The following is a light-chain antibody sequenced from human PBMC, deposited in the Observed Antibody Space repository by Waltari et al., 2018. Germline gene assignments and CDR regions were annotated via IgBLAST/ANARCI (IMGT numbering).Light chain of an antibody. CDR3: QQYYSTPNT. CDR2: GAS. V-gene: IGKV3-15*01. CDR1: QSVRTN. Sequence: EIVMTQSPVTLSVSPGERAALSCRSSQSVRTNLAWYQQRPGQTPRLLISGASTRAAEIPARFSGSGSGTEFTLTISSLQAEDVAVYYCQQYYSTPNTFGQGTKLEIK. J-gene: IGKJ2*01.